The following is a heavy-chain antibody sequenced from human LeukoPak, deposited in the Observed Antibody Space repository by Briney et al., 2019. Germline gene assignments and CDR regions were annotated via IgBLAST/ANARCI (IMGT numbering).Heavy chain of an antibody. CDR3: AGRSAGNLEY. Sequence: GESLRLSCAASGFTFSNYWMHWVRQAPEKGLVWVSRINSDGSGTGYADSGKGPFTISRNNAKNTLYLQMNRLRAEDTAVYYCAGRSAGNLEYWGHGTLVSVSS. J-gene: IGHJ4*01. CDR2: INSDGSGT. V-gene: IGHV3-74*01. D-gene: IGHD2-15*01. CDR1: GFTFSNYW.